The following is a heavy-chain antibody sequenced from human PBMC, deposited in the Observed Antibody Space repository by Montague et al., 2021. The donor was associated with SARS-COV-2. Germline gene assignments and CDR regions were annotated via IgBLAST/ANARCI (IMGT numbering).Heavy chain of an antibody. CDR3: VRDGGNWYYFEY. D-gene: IGHD3-16*01. CDR2: IYSSGST. Sequence: SETLSLTCSISGVSITSYYWSWVRQPAGKGLEWIGHIYSSGSTNYSPSLKSRVRLSIYNPKNQFSLKLESLTAADTAVYYCVRDGGNWYYFEYWGQGALVTVSS. V-gene: IGHV4-4*07. CDR1: GVSITSYY. J-gene: IGHJ4*02.